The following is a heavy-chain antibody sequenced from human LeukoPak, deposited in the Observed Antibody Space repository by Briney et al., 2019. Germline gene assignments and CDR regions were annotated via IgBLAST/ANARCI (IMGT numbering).Heavy chain of an antibody. D-gene: IGHD6-13*01. Sequence: GRSLRLSCAASGFTFSSYAMHWVRQAPGKGLGWVAVVSYDGSNKYYADSVKGRFTISRDNAKNTLYLQMNSLRAEDTAVYYCARAGSSSWFNWFDPWGQGTLVTVSS. CDR2: VSYDGSNK. CDR3: ARAGSSSWFNWFDP. J-gene: IGHJ5*02. CDR1: GFTFSSYA. V-gene: IGHV3-30*04.